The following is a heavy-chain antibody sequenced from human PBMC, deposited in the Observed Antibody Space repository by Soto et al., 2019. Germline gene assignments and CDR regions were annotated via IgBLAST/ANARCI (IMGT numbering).Heavy chain of an antibody. J-gene: IGHJ4*02. CDR3: AKRRGAGGHFDY. Sequence: LRLSCAASGFTFSSYAMGWVRQGPGKGLEWVAVVSIGGSTHYADSVRGRFTISRDNSKNTLSLQMNSPTAEDTAVYFCAKRRGAGGHFDYWGQGALVTVSS. V-gene: IGHV3-23*01. D-gene: IGHD2-15*01. CDR2: VSIGGST. CDR1: GFTFSSYA.